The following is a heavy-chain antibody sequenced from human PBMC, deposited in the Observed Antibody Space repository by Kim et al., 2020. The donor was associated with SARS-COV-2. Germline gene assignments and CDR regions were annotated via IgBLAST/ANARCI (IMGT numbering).Heavy chain of an antibody. CDR3: ARDQVWRASPSYYYYYMDV. D-gene: IGHD1-1*01. CDR1: GFTFSDHY. CDR2: TRNKANSYTT. V-gene: IGHV3-72*01. Sequence: GGSLRLSCAASGFTFSDHYMDWVRQAPGKGLEWVGRTRNKANSYTTEYAASVKGRFTISRDDSKNSLYLQMNSLKTEDTAVYYCARDQVWRASPSYYYYYMDVWGKGTTVTVSS. J-gene: IGHJ6*03.